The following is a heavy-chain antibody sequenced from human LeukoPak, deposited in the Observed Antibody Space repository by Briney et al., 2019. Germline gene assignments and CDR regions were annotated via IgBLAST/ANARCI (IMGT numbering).Heavy chain of an antibody. CDR1: GDTFSSYA. V-gene: IGHV1-69*04. D-gene: IGHD3-9*01. CDR2: IIPILGIA. CDR3: ARSTGRKRLYGMDV. Sequence: ASVKVSCKASGDTFSSYAISWVRQAPGQGLEWMGRIIPILGIANYAQKFQGRVTITADKSTSTAYMELSSLRSEDTAVYYCARSTGRKRLYGMDVWGQGTTVTVSS. J-gene: IGHJ6*02.